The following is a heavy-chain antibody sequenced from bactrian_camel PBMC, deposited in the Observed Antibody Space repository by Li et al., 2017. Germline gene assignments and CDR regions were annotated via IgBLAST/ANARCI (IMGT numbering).Heavy chain of an antibody. CDR1: GSIYGDAC. CDR2: IDSDGIA. Sequence: HVQLVESGGGSALAGGSVRLSCGASGSIYGDACVGWLRQAPGKEREGVAAIDSDGIASYADSVKGRFTVSRDNANNTVNLMMNSLRPEDTAKNTLYLQMNNLKPEDSATYYCAADVCPSRAGLGLRDASWYRYWGQGTQVTVS. J-gene: IGHJ4*01. V-gene: IGHV3S53*01. CDR3: YLQMNNLKPEDSATYYCAADVCPSRAGLGLRDASWYRY. D-gene: IGHD2*01.